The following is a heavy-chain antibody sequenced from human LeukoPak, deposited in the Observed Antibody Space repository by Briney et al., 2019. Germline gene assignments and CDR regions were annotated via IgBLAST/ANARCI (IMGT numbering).Heavy chain of an antibody. D-gene: IGHD1-14*01. CDR1: GYTFITYG. CDR2: MNPNSGNT. V-gene: IGHV1-8*03. Sequence: ASVKVSCKASGYTFITYGISWVRQAPGQGLEWMGWMNPNSGNTGYAQKFQGRVTITRNTSISTAYMELSSLRSEDTVVYYCARGNQPPQYYYYYYYMDVWGKGTTVTVSS. CDR3: ARGNQPPQYYYYYYYMDV. J-gene: IGHJ6*03.